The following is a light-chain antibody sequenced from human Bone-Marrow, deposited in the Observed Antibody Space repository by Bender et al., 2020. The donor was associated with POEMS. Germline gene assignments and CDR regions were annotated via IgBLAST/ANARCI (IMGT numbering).Light chain of an antibody. CDR2: DDR. J-gene: IGLJ3*02. Sequence: SYVLTQPPSVSVAPGKTATITCGGNNIGTKSVHWYQQRPGQAPVLVVYDDRDRPSGIPERFSGSNSGNTATLTISRVEAGDEADYYCQVWDSSSDHWVFGGGTKLTVL. V-gene: IGLV3-21*03. CDR3: QVWDSSSDHWV. CDR1: NIGTKS.